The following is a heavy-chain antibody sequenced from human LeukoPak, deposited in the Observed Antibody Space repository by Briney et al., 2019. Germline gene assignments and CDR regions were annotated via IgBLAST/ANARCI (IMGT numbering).Heavy chain of an antibody. D-gene: IGHD3-10*01. CDR1: GGTFSSYA. CDR3: AIEWFGELWPFDY. CDR2: IIPIFGTA. Sequence: SVKVSCKASGGTFSSYAISWVRQAPGQGLEWMGRIIPIFGTANYAQKFQGRVTITTDEFTSTAYMELSSLRSEDTAVYYCAIEWFGELWPFDYWGQGTLVTVSS. V-gene: IGHV1-69*05. J-gene: IGHJ4*02.